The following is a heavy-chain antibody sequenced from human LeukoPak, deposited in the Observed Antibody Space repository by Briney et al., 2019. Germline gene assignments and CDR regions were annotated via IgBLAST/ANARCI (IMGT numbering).Heavy chain of an antibody. CDR2: ISADGSNT. D-gene: IGHD6-13*01. V-gene: IGHV3-23*01. CDR3: ARDADSSSWSMYYYYGMDV. CDR1: GFTFNNHA. Sequence: PGGSLRLSCVGYGFTFNNHAISWVRQAPGKGPEWVSGISADGSNTYYADSVKGRFTIFRDNSKNTLYLQMNSLRAEDTAVYYCARDADSSSWSMYYYYGMDVWGQGTTVTVSS. J-gene: IGHJ6*02.